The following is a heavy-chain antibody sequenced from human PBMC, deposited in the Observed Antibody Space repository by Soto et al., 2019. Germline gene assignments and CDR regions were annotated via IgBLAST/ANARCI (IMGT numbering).Heavy chain of an antibody. CDR1: GGTFSSYA. J-gene: IGHJ6*02. Sequence: GASVKVSCKASGGTFSSYAISWVRHAPGQGLEWMGGIIPIFGTANYAQKFQGRVTITADESTSTAYMELSSPRSEDTAVYYCARDRSFAGITGTIYYYYGMDVWGQGTTVTVSS. CDR2: IIPIFGTA. V-gene: IGHV1-69*13. CDR3: ARDRSFAGITGTIYYYYGMDV. D-gene: IGHD1-7*01.